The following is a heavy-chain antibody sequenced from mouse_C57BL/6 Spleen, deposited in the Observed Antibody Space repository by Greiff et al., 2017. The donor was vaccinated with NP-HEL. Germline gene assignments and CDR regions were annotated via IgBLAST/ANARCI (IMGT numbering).Heavy chain of an antibody. CDR2: IYPGDGDT. CDR1: GYAFSSSW. Sequence: QVQLQQSGPELVKPGASVKISCKASGYAFSSSWMNWVKQRPGKGLEWIGGIYPGDGDTNYNGKFKGKATLTADKSSSTAYMQLSSLTSEDAAVYFCARRGRSPWFAYWGQGTLVTVSA. CDR3: ARRGRSPWFAY. V-gene: IGHV1-82*01. D-gene: IGHD1-1*01. J-gene: IGHJ3*01.